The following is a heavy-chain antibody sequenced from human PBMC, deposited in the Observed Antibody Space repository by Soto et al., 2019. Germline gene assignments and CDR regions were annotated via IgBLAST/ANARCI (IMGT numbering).Heavy chain of an antibody. CDR1: GFTVSNNY. CDR3: ARNGWGMATVGM. J-gene: IGHJ4*02. Sequence: EVQLVESGGGLVQPGGSLRLSCAASGFTVSNNYMIWFRLPPGKGLEWVSLIYSGGTTYYADSVKGRFTISRDNSTNTLYLQMTSLRVEDTAVYYCARNGWGMATVGMWGPGTLVTVSS. D-gene: IGHD4-4*01. CDR2: IYSGGTT. V-gene: IGHV3-53*01.